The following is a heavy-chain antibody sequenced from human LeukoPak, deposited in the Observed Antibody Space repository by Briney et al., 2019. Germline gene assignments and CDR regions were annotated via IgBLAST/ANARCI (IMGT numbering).Heavy chain of an antibody. CDR3: ARGIPNYGMDV. J-gene: IGHJ6*04. D-gene: IGHD2-21*01. Sequence: SVKVSCKASGGTFSSYAISWVRQAPGQGLEWMGVGIPIFGTTNYAQKFQGRVTITADEFTSTAYMELSSLRSEDTAVYYCARGIPNYGMDVWGKGTTVTVSS. CDR1: GGTFSSYA. CDR2: GIPIFGTT. V-gene: IGHV1-69*13.